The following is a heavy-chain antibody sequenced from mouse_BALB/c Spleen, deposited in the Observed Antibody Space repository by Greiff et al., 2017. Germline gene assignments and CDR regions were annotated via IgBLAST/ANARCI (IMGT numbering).Heavy chain of an antibody. V-gene: IGHV3-6*02. CDR2: ISYDGSN. CDR1: GYSITSGYY. J-gene: IGHJ1*01. CDR3: ASNYYYGGFDV. D-gene: IGHD1-1*01. Sequence: EVQLQESGPGLVKPSQSLSLTCSVTGYSITSGYYWNWIRQFPGNKLEWMGYISYDGSNNYNPSLKNRISITRDTSKNQFFLKLNSVTTEDTATYYCASNYYYGGFDVWGAGTTVTVSS.